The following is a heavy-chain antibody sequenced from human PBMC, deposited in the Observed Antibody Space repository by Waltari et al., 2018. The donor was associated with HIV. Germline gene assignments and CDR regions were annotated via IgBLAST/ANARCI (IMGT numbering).Heavy chain of an antibody. Sequence: VQVLVSGGALVQPGGSLRLSCAASGFTFRNSGMRWVRQAPGKGLEWVSTISGSGGSTYYADSVKGRFTVSRDNSKNTLYLQMNSLRAEDTAVYFCVKEHQYSHSWYSYYGMDVWGQGTTVTVSS. CDR2: ISGSGGST. V-gene: IGHV3-23*01. CDR3: VKEHQYSHSWYSYYGMDV. CDR1: GFTFRNSG. J-gene: IGHJ6*02. D-gene: IGHD6-13*01.